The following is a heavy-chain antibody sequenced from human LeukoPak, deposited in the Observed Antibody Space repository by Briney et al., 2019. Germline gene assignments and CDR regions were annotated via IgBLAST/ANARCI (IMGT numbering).Heavy chain of an antibody. D-gene: IGHD1-26*01. CDR2: ISGSGTST. CDR3: AKDWWDE. V-gene: IGHV3-23*01. J-gene: IGHJ4*02. CDR1: GFTFSSYA. Sequence: GGSLRLSCAASGFTFSSYAMSWVRQAPGKGLEWVSTISGSGTSTYYADSVKGRFTISRVISKSTLYLQMDSLRADDTAVYYCAKDWWDEWGQGTLVTVSS.